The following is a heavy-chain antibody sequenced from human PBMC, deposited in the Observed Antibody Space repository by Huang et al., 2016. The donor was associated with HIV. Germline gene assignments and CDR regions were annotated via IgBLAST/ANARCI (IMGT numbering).Heavy chain of an antibody. D-gene: IGHD3-22*01. CDR2: SNYRGST. CDR1: GGSITSSSYS. J-gene: IGHJ3*02. V-gene: IGHV4-39*01. Sequence: QLQLQGSGPGLVKPSETLSLTCTVSGGSITSSSYSWGWFRQPPGKGLEWVGSSNYRGSTDDNPSLKRRVTVSVDTSKNQVSLKLSSVTAADTAVYYCARHFADYDSSGYTPWDAFDIWGQGTMVTVSS. CDR3: ARHFADYDSSGYTPWDAFDI.